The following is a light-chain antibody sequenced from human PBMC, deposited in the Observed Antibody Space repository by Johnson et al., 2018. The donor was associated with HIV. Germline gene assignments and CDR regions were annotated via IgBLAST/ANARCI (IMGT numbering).Light chain of an antibody. CDR2: DNN. J-gene: IGLJ1*01. CDR1: SSNIGNNY. CDR3: GTWDSSLSAHNYV. V-gene: IGLV1-51*01. Sequence: QSVLTQPPSVSAAPRQKVTISCSGSSSNIGNNYVSWYQQLPGTAPKLLIYDNNKRPSGIPDRFSGSKSGTSATLGITGLQTGAEADYYCGTWDSSLSAHNYVFGTGTKVTVL.